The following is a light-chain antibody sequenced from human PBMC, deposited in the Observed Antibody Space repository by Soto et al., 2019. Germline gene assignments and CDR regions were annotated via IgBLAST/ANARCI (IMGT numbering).Light chain of an antibody. CDR2: EVI. V-gene: IGLV2-14*01. J-gene: IGLJ1*01. CDR1: NSDIGGYNY. CDR3: SSYRSVGTIV. Sequence: QSVLTQPASVSGSPGQSIIISCTGTNSDIGGYNYVSWYQQHPGKAPKVIIYEVINRPSGVSNRFSGSKSVNAAYLTISGLQAEDDADYYCSSYRSVGTIVFGTGTKVTVL.